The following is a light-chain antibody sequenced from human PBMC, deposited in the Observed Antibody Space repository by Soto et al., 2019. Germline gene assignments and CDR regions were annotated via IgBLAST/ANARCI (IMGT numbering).Light chain of an antibody. CDR2: GNS. CDR1: SSNIGAGYD. CDR3: QSYDSSLSAVV. Sequence: QSVLTQPPSVSGAPGQRVTISCTGSSSNIGAGYDVPWYQQLPGTAPKLLIYGNSNRPSGVPDRFSGSKSGTSASLAITGLQAEDEADYYCQSYDSSLSAVVFGGGTQLTVL. J-gene: IGLJ2*01. V-gene: IGLV1-40*01.